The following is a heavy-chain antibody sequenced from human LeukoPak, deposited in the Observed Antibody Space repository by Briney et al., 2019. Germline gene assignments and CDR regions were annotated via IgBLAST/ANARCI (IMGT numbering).Heavy chain of an antibody. CDR1: GFTFSNYG. Sequence: PGRSLRLSCAASGFTFSNYGMHWVRQAPGKGLEWVAVISYDGSDKYYAGSVKGRFTISKDNSKNTLYLQMNSLRAEDTAVYYCAKDQGITMIVVVPEPFDYWGQGTLVTVSS. CDR2: ISYDGSDK. D-gene: IGHD3-22*01. J-gene: IGHJ4*02. V-gene: IGHV3-30*18. CDR3: AKDQGITMIVVVPEPFDY.